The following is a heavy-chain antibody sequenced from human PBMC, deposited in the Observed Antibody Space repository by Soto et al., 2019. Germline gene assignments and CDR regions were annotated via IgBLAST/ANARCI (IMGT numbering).Heavy chain of an antibody. CDR3: ARDDCSGGRCYPDY. CDR2: IWYDGSNK. V-gene: IGHV3-33*01. D-gene: IGHD2-15*01. CDR1: GFTFSSYG. J-gene: IGHJ4*02. Sequence: HVQLVESGGGVVQPGRSLRLSCAASGFTFSSYGMHWVRQAPGKGLEWVAVIWYDGSNKYYADSVKGRFTISRDNSKNTLYLQMNSLRAEDTAVYYCARDDCSGGRCYPDYWGQGTLVAVSS.